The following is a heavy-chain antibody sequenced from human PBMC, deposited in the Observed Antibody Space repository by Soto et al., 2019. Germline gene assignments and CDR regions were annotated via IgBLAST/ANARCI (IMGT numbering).Heavy chain of an antibody. D-gene: IGHD3-22*01. V-gene: IGHV1-18*01. CDR3: ARRPRDRAPDF. CDR2: ISAYNGKT. J-gene: IGHJ4*02. CDR1: GYTFNIYG. Sequence: GSSVNVSCKASGYTFNIYGITWVRQAPGQGLEWIGWISAYNGKTNYAQNLQGRVTMTTDTSTSTAHMELRSLIFDDTAVYFCARRPRDRAPDFWGQGTLVTVSS.